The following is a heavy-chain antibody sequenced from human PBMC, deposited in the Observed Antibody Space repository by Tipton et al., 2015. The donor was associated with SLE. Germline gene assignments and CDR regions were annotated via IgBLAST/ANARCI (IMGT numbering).Heavy chain of an antibody. CDR2: MSWNSGDM. CDR1: GFTFDDYV. J-gene: IGHJ3*02. CDR3: AKGGRYYYDTSGFYSGAFDI. D-gene: IGHD3-22*01. Sequence: SLRLSCAASGFTFDDYVMHWVRQAPGKGLEWVSGMSWNSGDMGYVDSVKGRFTISRDNAKNSLSLQMNSLRAEDTALYYRAKGGRYYYDTSGFYSGAFDIWGQGTMVTVSS. V-gene: IGHV3-9*01.